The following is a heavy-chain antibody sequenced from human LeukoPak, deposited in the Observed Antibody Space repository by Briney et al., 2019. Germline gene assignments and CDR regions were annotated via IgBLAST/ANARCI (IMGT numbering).Heavy chain of an antibody. Sequence: SSQNLSLTCTVSGGSISSGGYSWSWIRQHPGKGLEWIGYIYYSGSTYYNPSLKSRVTISVDTSKNQFSLKLSSVTAADTAVYYCARARITIFGVATYFDYWGQGTLVTVSS. CDR3: ARARITIFGVATYFDY. D-gene: IGHD3-3*01. V-gene: IGHV4-31*03. CDR1: GGSISSGGYS. J-gene: IGHJ4*02. CDR2: IYYSGST.